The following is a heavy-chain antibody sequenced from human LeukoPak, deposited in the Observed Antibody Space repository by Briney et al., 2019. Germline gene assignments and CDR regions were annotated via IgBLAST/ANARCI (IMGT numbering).Heavy chain of an antibody. Sequence: GGSLRLSCAASGFTFSSYAMSWVRQAPGKGLEWVSAISGSGGSTYYADSVKGRFTISRDNSRNTVYLEMNSLRAEDSAVYSCAGKLGIPTSYYGMDAWGQGTTVTVSS. V-gene: IGHV3-23*01. CDR2: ISGSGGST. CDR3: AGKLGIPTSYYGMDA. J-gene: IGHJ6*02. D-gene: IGHD6-13*01. CDR1: GFTFSSYA.